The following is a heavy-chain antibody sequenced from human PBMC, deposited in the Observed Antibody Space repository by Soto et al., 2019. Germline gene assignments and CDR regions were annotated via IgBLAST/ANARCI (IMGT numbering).Heavy chain of an antibody. CDR3: AREGYGSGSYDYYYYGMDV. D-gene: IGHD3-10*01. CDR2: IYSGGST. J-gene: IGHJ6*02. CDR1: GFTVSSNY. Sequence: SLRLSCAASGFTVSSNYMSWVRQAPGKGLEWVSVIYSGGSTYYADSVKGRFTISRDNSKNTLYLQMNSLRAEDTAVYYCAREGYGSGSYDYYYYGMDVWRQRTTVTVSS. V-gene: IGHV3-53*01.